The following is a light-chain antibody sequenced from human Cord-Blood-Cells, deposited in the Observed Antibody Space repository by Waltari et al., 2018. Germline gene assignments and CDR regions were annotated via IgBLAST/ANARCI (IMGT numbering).Light chain of an antibody. Sequence: SYELTQPPSVSVSPGQTASITCSGAKLGDKYACWYQQTPGQSPVLVIYQDSKRPSGIPERFSGSNSGNTATLTISGTQAMDEADYYCQAWDSSTYVFGTGTKVTVL. CDR2: QDS. J-gene: IGLJ1*01. CDR1: KLGDKY. V-gene: IGLV3-1*01. CDR3: QAWDSSTYV.